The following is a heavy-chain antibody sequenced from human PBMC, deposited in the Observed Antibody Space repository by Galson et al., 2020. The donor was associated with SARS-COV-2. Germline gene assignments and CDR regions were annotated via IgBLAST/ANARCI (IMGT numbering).Heavy chain of an antibody. J-gene: IGHJ6*02. Sequence: GGSLRLSCAASGFTFSSYAMHWVRQAPGKGLEWVAVISYDGSNKYYADSVKGRFTISRDNSKNTLYLQMNSLRAEDTAVYYCARDQLLWFRELPVGVYCMDVWGQGTTVTVSS. V-gene: IGHV3-30*04. CDR1: GFTFSSYA. CDR3: ARDQLLWFRELPVGVYCMDV. CDR2: ISYDGSNK. D-gene: IGHD3-10*01.